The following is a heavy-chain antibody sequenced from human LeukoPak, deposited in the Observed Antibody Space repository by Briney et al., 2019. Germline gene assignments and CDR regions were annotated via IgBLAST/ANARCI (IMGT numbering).Heavy chain of an antibody. CDR1: GFTFNTYA. CDR3: AKDREMYFYDSSGYRDAFHI. Sequence: GGSLRLSCAASGFTFNTYAMSWVRQAPGKGLEWVSSISGTGGGTYYADSVKGRFTIPRDNSHKTLYLQMNSLRAEDTAVYYCAKDREMYFYDSSGYRDAFHIWGQGTKVTVSS. CDR2: ISGTGGGT. V-gene: IGHV3-23*01. J-gene: IGHJ3*02. D-gene: IGHD3-22*01.